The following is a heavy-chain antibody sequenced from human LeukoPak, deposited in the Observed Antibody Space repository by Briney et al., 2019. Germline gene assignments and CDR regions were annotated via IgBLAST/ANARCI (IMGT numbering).Heavy chain of an antibody. CDR1: GGSISSSSYY. CDR3: ARQRGCSYGYTDY. D-gene: IGHD5-18*01. CDR2: ISYSGST. J-gene: IGHJ4*02. V-gene: IGHV4-39*01. Sequence: PSETLSLTCTVSGGSISSSSYYWGWIRQPPGKGLEWIGSISYSGSTYYNPSLKSRVTISVDTSKNQFSLKLSSVTAADTALYYCARQRGCSYGYTDYWGQGTLVTVSS.